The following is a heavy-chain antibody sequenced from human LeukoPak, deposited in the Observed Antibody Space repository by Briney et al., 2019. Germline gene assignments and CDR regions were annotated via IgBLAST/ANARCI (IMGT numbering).Heavy chain of an antibody. CDR2: IISANGNT. CDR1: GYTFANYA. CDR3: ARDGRFIVADYYYGMDV. J-gene: IGHJ6*02. V-gene: IGHV1-3*04. Sequence: GASVKVSCKASGYTFANYAMHWVRQAPGQSLEWMGWIISANGNTKYSQKFQGRVTITRDTSASTAYMELSSLRSEDTAVYYCARDGRFIVADYYYGMDVWGHGTTVTVSS. D-gene: IGHD1-26*01.